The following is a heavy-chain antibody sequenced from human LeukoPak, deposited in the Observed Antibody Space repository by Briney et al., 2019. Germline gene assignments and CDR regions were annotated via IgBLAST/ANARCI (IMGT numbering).Heavy chain of an antibody. V-gene: IGHV3-7*01. J-gene: IGHJ4*02. Sequence: GGSLGLSCAASGFTFSSYWMTWVRQAPGKGLEWVANIKQDGSEKYYVDSVKGRFTISRDNAKNSLYLQMNSLRAEDTAVYNCARGGIMITFGEPEDWGQGTLVTVSS. CDR2: IKQDGSEK. CDR1: GFTFSSYW. D-gene: IGHD3-16*01. CDR3: ARGGIMITFGEPED.